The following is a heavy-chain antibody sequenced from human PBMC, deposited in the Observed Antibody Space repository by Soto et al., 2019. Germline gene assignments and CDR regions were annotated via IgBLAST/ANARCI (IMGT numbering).Heavy chain of an antibody. CDR1: GFTFDDYA. CDR3: AKDAWSIAAGDYYYYYYMDV. J-gene: IGHJ6*03. CDR2: ISWNSGSI. D-gene: IGHD6-6*01. Sequence: GGSLRLSCAASGFTFDDYAMHWVRQAPGKGLEWVSGISWNSGSIGYADSVKGRFTISRDNAKNSLYLQMNSLRAEDTALYYCAKDAWSIAAGDYYYYYYMDVWGKGTTVTVSS. V-gene: IGHV3-9*01.